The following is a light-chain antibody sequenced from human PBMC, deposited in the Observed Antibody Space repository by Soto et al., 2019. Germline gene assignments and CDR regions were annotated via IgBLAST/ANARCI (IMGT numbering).Light chain of an antibody. CDR1: SSDVGGYNY. J-gene: IGLJ1*01. CDR2: EVS. V-gene: IGLV2-8*01. CDR3: SSYAATNNYV. Sequence: QSALTQPPSASGSPRQSVTISCTGTSSDVGGYNYVSWYQQNPGKAPQLIIYEVSKRPSGVPDRFSGSKSGNTASLTVSGLRAEDEADYYCSSYAATNNYVFGSGTKVTVL.